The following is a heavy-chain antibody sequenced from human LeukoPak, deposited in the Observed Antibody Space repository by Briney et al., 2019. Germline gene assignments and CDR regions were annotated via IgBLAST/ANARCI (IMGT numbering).Heavy chain of an antibody. V-gene: IGHV3-23*01. J-gene: IGHJ4*02. Sequence: GGSLRLSCAASGFTFSDYYMSWIRQAPDKGLEWVSAISGSGDSTYYADSVKGRFTISRDNSKNTLYVQMNSLRAEDTAVYYCAKGKFSTSSASHYWGQGTLVTVSS. D-gene: IGHD6-6*01. CDR3: AKGKFSTSSASHY. CDR1: GFTFSDYY. CDR2: ISGSGDST.